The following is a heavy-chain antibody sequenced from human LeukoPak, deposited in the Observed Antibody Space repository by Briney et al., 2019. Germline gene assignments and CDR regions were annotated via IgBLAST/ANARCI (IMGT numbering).Heavy chain of an antibody. CDR1: GVPFSSSDW. CDR2: IYHSGTT. J-gene: IGHJ4*02. D-gene: IGHD3-22*01. V-gene: IGHV4-4*02. Sequence: SGTLSLTCVVSGVPFSSSDWWNWVRQPPGKGLEWIGEIYHSGTTNYNPSLKSRVTISVDKSKNYFSLNLNSVTAADTAVYYCARDVRDSSGYYLRAFGYWGQGTLVTVPS. CDR3: ARDVRDSSGYYLRAFGY.